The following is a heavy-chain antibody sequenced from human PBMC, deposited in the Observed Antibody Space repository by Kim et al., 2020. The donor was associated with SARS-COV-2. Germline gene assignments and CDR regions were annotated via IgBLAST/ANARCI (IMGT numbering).Heavy chain of an antibody. Sequence: GGSLRLSCAASGFTFDDYAMHWVRQAPGKGLEWVSGISWNSGSIGYADSVKGRFTISRDNAKNSLYLQMNSLRAEDTALYYCAKDSGWKYYYYYYGMDVWAKGPRSPSP. CDR2: ISWNSGSI. V-gene: IGHV3-9*01. J-gene: IGHJ6*02. D-gene: IGHD6-19*01. CDR3: AKDSGWKYYYYYYGMDV. CDR1: GFTFDDYA.